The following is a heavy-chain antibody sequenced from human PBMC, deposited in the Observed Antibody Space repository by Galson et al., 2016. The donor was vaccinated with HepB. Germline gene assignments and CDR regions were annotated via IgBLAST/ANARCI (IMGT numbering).Heavy chain of an antibody. V-gene: IGHV3-7*03. D-gene: IGHD4-17*01. J-gene: IGHJ4*02. CDR3: AVDTVTKSDY. CDR2: TRQDGSEK. Sequence: SLRLSCAASGFTFSSHWMHWVRQAPGKGLEWVANTRQDGSEKYYVDSVKGRFTISRDNAKNSVYLQMNSLRAEDTAIYYCAVDTVTKSDYWGQGTLVTVSS. CDR1: GFTFSSHW.